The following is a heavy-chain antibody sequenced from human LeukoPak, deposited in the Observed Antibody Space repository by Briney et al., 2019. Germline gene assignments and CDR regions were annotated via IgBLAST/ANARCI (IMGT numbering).Heavy chain of an antibody. CDR1: GYSFTSYW. D-gene: IGHD3-10*02. CDR2: IYPGDSDT. CDR3: ARGLKRTMYYFDY. Sequence: GESLQISCKGSGYSFTSYWIGWVRQMPGKGLEWMGIIYPGDSDTRYSPSFQGQATISADKSISTAYLQWSSLKASDTAMYYCARGLKRTMYYFDYWGQGTLVTVSS. J-gene: IGHJ4*02. V-gene: IGHV5-51*01.